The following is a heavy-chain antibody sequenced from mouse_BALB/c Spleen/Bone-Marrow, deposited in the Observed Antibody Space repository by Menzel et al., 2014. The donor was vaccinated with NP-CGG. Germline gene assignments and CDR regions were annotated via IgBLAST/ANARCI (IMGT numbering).Heavy chain of an antibody. CDR3: ARGNYEDMDY. D-gene: IGHD2-1*01. V-gene: IGHV1-7*01. J-gene: IGHJ4*01. CDR2: INPSTGYT. CDR1: GYTFTSYW. Sequence: QVQLKQSGAELAKPGASVKMSCKTSGYTFTSYWMHWVKQRPGQGLEWIGYINPSTGYTAYYQKFKDKATLTADKSSNTVYMQQSSLISEDYAVYYCARGNYEDMDYWGQGTSVTVSS.